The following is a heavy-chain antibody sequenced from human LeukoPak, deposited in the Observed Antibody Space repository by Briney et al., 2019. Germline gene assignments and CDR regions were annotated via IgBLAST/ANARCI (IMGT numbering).Heavy chain of an antibody. CDR3: ARGGGTLYYMDV. D-gene: IGHD3-16*01. CDR2: IFTSGST. J-gene: IGHJ6*03. V-gene: IGHV4-4*07. CDR1: GDSISSYY. Sequence: SETLSLTCNASGDSISSYYWTWIRQPAGKGLQWIGRIFTSGSTSYNPSLKSRLTISLDMSKNQFSLKLTSVTAADTAVYFCARGGGTLYYMDVWGKGTTVTISS.